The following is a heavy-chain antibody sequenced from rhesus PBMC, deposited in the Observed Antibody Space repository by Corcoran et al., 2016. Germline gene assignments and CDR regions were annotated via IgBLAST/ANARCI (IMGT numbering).Heavy chain of an antibody. CDR3: ARDGDYSGSYFLNYYGLDS. Sequence: QLQLQESGPGLVKPSETLSLTCAVSGGSISGYWWSWIRQPPGKGLEWMGSIDSSGSTDYNPALKSRVTISRDTAKNQFSLKLSSVTAADTAVYYCARDGDYSGSYFLNYYGLDSWGQGVVVTVSS. D-gene: IGHD3-16*01. J-gene: IGHJ6*01. CDR1: GGSISGYW. CDR2: IDSSGST. V-gene: IGHV4-165*01.